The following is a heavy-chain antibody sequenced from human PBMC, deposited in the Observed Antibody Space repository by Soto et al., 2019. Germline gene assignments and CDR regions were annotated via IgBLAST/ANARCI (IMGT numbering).Heavy chain of an antibody. V-gene: IGHV1-18*01. D-gene: IGHD2-2*01. CDR2: VTTDKGKT. CDR3: AREGPPSLN. CDR1: GYTFTNFD. J-gene: IGHJ4*02. Sequence: GASVKVSCKTSGYTFTNFDISWVRQAPGQGLECMGWVTTDKGKTTYAQKFQGRVTMTTDTSTSTAYMELRSLRSDDTAVYYCAREGPPSLNRGQGTLVTVSS.